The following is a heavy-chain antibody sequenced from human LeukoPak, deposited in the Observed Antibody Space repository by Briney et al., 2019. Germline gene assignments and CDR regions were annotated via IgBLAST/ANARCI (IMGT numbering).Heavy chain of an antibody. J-gene: IGHJ6*03. CDR1: GGTFSSYA. CDR3: ARHPREGDYVWGSYRYKPATNEDYYYYYMDV. Sequence: GASVKVSCKASGGTFSSYAISWVRQAPGQGLEWMGGIIPIFGTANYAQKFQGRVTITTDESTSTAYMELSSLRSEDTAVYYCARHPREGDYVWGSYRYKPATNEDYYYYYMDVWGKGTTVTVSS. V-gene: IGHV1-69*05. D-gene: IGHD3-16*02. CDR2: IIPIFGTA.